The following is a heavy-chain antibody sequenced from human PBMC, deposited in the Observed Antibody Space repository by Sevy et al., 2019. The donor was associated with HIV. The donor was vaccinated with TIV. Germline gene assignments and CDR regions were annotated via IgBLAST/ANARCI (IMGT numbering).Heavy chain of an antibody. J-gene: IGHJ4*02. CDR1: GYTFIDFY. Sequence: ASVKVSCKDSGYTFIDFYIHWVRQAPGQGLEWMGWINPNSGDRDYAQKFQGRVTMTRDTSATTAYMELNRLRSDDTAVYFCARRDIVKGSDSWGRGTLVTVSS. V-gene: IGHV1-2*02. CDR2: INPNSGDR. D-gene: IGHD2-15*01. CDR3: ARRDIVKGSDS.